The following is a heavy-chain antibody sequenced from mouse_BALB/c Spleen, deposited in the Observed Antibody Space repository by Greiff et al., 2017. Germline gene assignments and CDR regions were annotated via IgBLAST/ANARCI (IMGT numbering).Heavy chain of an antibody. Sequence: VQLQQSGAELAKPGASVKMSCKASGYTFTSYWMHWVKQRPGQGLEWIGYINPSTGYTEYNQKFKDKATLTADKSSSTAYMQLSSLTSEDSAVYYCAIYYVDYWGQGTTLTVSS. CDR1: GYTFTSYW. D-gene: IGHD2-1*01. V-gene: IGHV1-7*01. CDR3: AIYYVDY. CDR2: INPSTGYT. J-gene: IGHJ2*01.